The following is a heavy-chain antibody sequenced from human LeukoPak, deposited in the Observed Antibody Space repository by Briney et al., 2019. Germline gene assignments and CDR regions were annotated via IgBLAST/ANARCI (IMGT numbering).Heavy chain of an antibody. CDR2: IGGSGGST. CDR3: AKVCYDQIPSPDDAFDI. D-gene: IGHD2-2*01. CDR1: GFTFSSYA. V-gene: IGHV3-23*01. Sequence: GGSLRLSCAASGFTFSSYAMSWVRQAPGKGLEWVSAIGGSGGSTYYADSVKGRFTISRDNSKNTLYLQMNSLRAEDTAVYYCAKVCYDQIPSPDDAFDIWGQGTMVTVSS. J-gene: IGHJ3*02.